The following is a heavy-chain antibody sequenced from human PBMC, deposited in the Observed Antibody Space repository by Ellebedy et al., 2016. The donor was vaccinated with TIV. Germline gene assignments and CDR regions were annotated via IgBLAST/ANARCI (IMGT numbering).Heavy chain of an antibody. CDR2: IDSAGTST. J-gene: IGHJ6*02. Sequence: GGSLRLSCAASGFTFSSHWMHWVRQAPGKGLVWVSRIDSAGTSTMYADSVKGRFTISRDNAKNTLYLQMNSLRVEDTAVYYCARGTQLVSSITGYGMDVWGQGTTATVSS. CDR1: GFTFSSHW. CDR3: ARGTQLVSSITGYGMDV. D-gene: IGHD6-6*01. V-gene: IGHV3-74*03.